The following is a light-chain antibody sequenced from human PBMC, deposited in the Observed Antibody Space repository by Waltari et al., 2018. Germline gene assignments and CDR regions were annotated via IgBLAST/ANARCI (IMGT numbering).Light chain of an antibody. CDR3: AVWDNSLSVQWV. J-gene: IGLJ3*02. V-gene: IGLV1-47*01. CDR1: SSNIGNNY. CDR2: RND. Sequence: QSLLTQPPSASGTPGQRVIISCSGSSSNIGNNYVYLYQHVPGRAPKLLIYRNDQRPSGVPDRFSGSKSGTSASLAISGLRSEDEADYYCAVWDNSLSVQWVFGGGTKLTVL.